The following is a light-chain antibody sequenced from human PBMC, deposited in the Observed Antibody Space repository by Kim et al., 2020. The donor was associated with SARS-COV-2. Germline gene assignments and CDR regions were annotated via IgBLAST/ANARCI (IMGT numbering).Light chain of an antibody. J-gene: IGKJ1*01. CDR1: QSVYSDY. Sequence: EIVLTQSPGTLCLSPGDRATLSCRASQSVYSDYLAWYQQKPGQAPRLLIHEASIRATGIPDRFSGSGSGTVFTLTSRRLPPEDFAVYYCQQYGSSWTFGQGTKVDIK. V-gene: IGKV3-20*01. CDR2: EAS. CDR3: QQYGSSWT.